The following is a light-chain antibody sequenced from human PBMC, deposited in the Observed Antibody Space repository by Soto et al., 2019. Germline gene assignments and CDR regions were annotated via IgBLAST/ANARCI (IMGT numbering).Light chain of an antibody. Sequence: QSALTQPASVSGSPGQSSTISCTGTSSDVGAYNYVSWYQQHPGKAPKHMIFEVSDRPSGVSNRFSGSKSGNTASLTISGLQAEDEADYYCSSYTRSNPLVFGGGTQVTVL. V-gene: IGLV2-14*01. CDR2: EVS. CDR1: SSDVGAYNY. CDR3: SSYTRSNPLV. J-gene: IGLJ2*01.